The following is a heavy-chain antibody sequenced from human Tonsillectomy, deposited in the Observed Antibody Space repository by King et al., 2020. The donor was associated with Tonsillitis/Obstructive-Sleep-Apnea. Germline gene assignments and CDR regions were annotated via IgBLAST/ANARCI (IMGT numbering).Heavy chain of an antibody. V-gene: IGHV1-69*01. J-gene: IGHJ5*02. CDR2: IIPIFGTA. Sequence: QLVQSGAEVKKPGSSVKVSCKASGGTFSSYAISWVRQAPGQGLEWMGGIIPIFGTANYAQKFQGRVTITADESTSTAYMELSSLRSEDTAVYYCARGVRIVSSGWSVWFDPWGQGTLVTVSS. CDR1: GGTFSSYA. CDR3: ARGVRIVSSGWSVWFDP. D-gene: IGHD6-19*01.